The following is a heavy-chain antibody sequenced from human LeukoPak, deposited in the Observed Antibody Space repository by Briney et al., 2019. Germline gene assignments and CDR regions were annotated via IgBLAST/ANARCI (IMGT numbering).Heavy chain of an antibody. D-gene: IGHD3-22*01. CDR2: ISGSGGST. Sequence: GGSLRLSCAASGFTFSSYAMSWVRQAPGKGLEWVSAISGSGGSTYYADSVKGRFTISRDNSKNTLYLQMNSLRAEDTAVYYCAKDLGHSSGYSWPLDYWGQGTLVTVSS. CDR1: GFTFSSYA. J-gene: IGHJ4*02. CDR3: AKDLGHSSGYSWPLDY. V-gene: IGHV3-23*01.